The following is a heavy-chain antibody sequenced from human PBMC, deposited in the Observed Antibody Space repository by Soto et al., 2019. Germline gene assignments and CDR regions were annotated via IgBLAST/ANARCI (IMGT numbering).Heavy chain of an antibody. CDR3: ARHPHYDSSEGPAGYFDL. CDR2: IYYSGST. V-gene: IGHV4-39*01. J-gene: IGHJ2*01. Sequence: PSETLSLTCTVSGGSISSSSYYWGWIRQPPGKGLEWIGSIYYSGSTYYNPSLKSRVTISADTSKNQFSLKLSSVTAADTAVYYCARHPHYDSSEGPAGYFDLWGRGTLVTVSS. CDR1: GGSISSSSYY. D-gene: IGHD3-22*01.